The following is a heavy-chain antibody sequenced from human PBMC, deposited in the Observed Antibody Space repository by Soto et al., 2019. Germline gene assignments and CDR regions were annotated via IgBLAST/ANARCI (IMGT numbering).Heavy chain of an antibody. CDR2: IHYSGTT. V-gene: IGHV4-31*03. Sequence: SETLSLTCTVSGGSISSGGYYWSWIRQHPGEGLEWIGYIHYSGTTYYNPSLKSRVTMSVDTSKNQFSLKVSSVTAADTAVYYCARDRYTVGRHADPWGQGVLVTVSS. D-gene: IGHD1-20*01. CDR3: ARDRYTVGRHADP. J-gene: IGHJ5*02. CDR1: GGSISSGGYY.